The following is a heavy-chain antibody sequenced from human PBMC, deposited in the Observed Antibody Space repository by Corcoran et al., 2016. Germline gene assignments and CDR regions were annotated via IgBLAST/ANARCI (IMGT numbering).Heavy chain of an antibody. V-gene: IGHV1-18*01. CDR2: ISGYNGNT. J-gene: IGHJ4*02. D-gene: IGHD5-12*01. CDR3: ARDLVNRGATTPGY. CDR1: GYTFTSYG. Sequence: QVQLVQSGAEVKRPGASVKVSCKASGYTFTSYGISWVRQAPGQGLEWMGWISGYNGNTNYAQKLQGRVTMTTDTSTNTAYMELRGLRSDDTAVYYCARDLVNRGATTPGYWGQGTLVTVSS.